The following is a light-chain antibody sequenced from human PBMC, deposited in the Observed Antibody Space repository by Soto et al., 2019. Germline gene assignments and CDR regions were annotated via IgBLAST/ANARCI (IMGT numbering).Light chain of an antibody. CDR3: CSYAGSSTSAVV. J-gene: IGLJ2*01. V-gene: IGLV2-23*01. CDR1: SSDVGSYNL. CDR2: EGS. Sequence: QSALTQPASVSGSPGQSITISCTGTSSDVGSYNLVSWYQQHPGKAPKLMIYEGSKRPSGVSKRFSGSKSGNTASLTISGLQAEDEADYYCCSYAGSSTSAVVFGGGTKLTVL.